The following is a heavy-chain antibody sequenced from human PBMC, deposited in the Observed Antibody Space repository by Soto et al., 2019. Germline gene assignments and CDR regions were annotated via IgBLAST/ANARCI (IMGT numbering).Heavy chain of an antibody. J-gene: IGHJ5*02. D-gene: IGHD2-21*02. CDR2: MNPKSGNT. CDR1: GYTFPSYD. Sequence: QVQLVQSGAEVKNPGASVKVSCKASGYTFPSYDINWVRQATGQGLEWMGWMNPKSGNTGYAQKYQGRVTMTRNTSISTAYMELSSLRSEDTAVYYCARAKYGGNSDWFDPWGQGTLVTVSS. CDR3: ARAKYGGNSDWFDP. V-gene: IGHV1-8*01.